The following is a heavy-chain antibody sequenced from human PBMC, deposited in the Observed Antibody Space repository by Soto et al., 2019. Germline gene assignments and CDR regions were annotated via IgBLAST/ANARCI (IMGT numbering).Heavy chain of an antibody. D-gene: IGHD6-13*01. V-gene: IGHV4-34*01. J-gene: IGHJ5*02. CDR2: IYHSAST. CDR3: VRESAASGPNWFDT. Sequence: SETLSLTCAVNGASFRGYSWTWIRQPPGKGLEWIAYIYHSASTYYNPSLRSRVTISVDRSENQLSLKLSSVTAAYTAVYYCVRESAASGPNWFDTWGQGPLVTLSS. CDR1: GASFRGYS.